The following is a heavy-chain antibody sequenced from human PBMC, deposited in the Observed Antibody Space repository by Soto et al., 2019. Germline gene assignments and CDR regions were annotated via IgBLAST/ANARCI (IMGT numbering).Heavy chain of an antibody. CDR2: ISSSSSTI. V-gene: IGHV3-48*02. CDR1: GLTFSSYN. J-gene: IGHJ4*02. D-gene: IGHD2-2*01. CDR3: ARIWPSPGETDY. Sequence: GVSLRLSFAAYGLTFSSYNMNWVRQAPGKGLEWVSYISSSSSTIYYADSVKGRFTISRDNAKNSLYLQMNSLRDEDTAVYYCARIWPSPGETDYWGQGT.